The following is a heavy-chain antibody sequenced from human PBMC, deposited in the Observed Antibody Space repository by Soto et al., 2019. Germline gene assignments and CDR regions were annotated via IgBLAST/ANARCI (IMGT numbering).Heavy chain of an antibody. CDR2: IFWDDDK. V-gene: IGHV2-5*02. J-gene: IGHJ2*01. CDR3: AYRRLQGATYFDL. D-gene: IGHD3-16*01. CDR1: GFSLSSTGVG. Sequence: QITLKESGPTLVKPTQTLTLTCTVSGFSLSSTGVGVGWIRQAPGKDLDYLAIIFWDDDKYYSPPLKSRITITKDTSENQVVLTLTDVAPVHTGTYYRAYRRLQGATYFDLWGVAPSSLSPQ.